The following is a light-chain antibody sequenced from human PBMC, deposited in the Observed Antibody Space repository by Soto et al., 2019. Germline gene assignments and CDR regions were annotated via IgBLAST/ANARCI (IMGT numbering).Light chain of an antibody. CDR1: QSVSSD. V-gene: IGKV3-15*01. CDR2: AAS. Sequence: EILVTQSTATRSVSRGERATLSCRASQSVSSDLAWSQQKPGQPPRLLIYAASARATGIPARFSGSGSGTEFTLTISSLQSEDFAIYFCQQYNNWPTCGQGTKGDIK. J-gene: IGKJ1*01. CDR3: QQYNNWPT.